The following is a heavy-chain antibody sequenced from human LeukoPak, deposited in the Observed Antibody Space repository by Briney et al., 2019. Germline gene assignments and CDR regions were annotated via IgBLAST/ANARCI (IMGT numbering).Heavy chain of an antibody. CDR1: GFSLTTTGVG. J-gene: IGHJ6*03. D-gene: IGHD3-22*01. CDR2: IYWDGDE. CDR3: ARDYYDSSANYYSYMDV. Sequence: SGPTLVNPTQTLTLTCTFSGFSLTTTGVGVGWIRQPPGKALEWLALIYWDGDERYSPSLKSRLSIAKDTSKNQVVLTMTNMDPVDTGTYYCARDYYDSSANYYSYMDVWGKGTTVTVS. V-gene: IGHV2-5*02.